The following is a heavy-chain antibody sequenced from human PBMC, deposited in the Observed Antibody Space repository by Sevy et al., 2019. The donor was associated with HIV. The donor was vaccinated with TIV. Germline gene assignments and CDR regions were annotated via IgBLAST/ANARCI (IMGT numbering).Heavy chain of an antibody. Sequence: GGSLRLSCAASGFTFSSYEMNWVSQAPGKGLEWVSYISSSGSTIYYADSVKGRFTISRDNAKNSLYLQMNSLRAEDTAVYYCAAFGGYYYYGMDVWGQGTTVTVSS. CDR1: GFTFSSYE. V-gene: IGHV3-48*03. J-gene: IGHJ6*02. CDR2: ISSSGSTI. CDR3: AAFGGYYYYGMDV. D-gene: IGHD3-10*01.